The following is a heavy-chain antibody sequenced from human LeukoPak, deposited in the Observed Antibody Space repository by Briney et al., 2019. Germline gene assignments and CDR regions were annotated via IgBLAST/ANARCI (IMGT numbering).Heavy chain of an antibody. D-gene: IGHD1-20*01. V-gene: IGHV3-74*01. Sequence: PGGSLRFSCAASGFTFSNYYVHWVRQPPGKGLVWVSRINSDGRDRGYVDSVKGRFTISRDNAKNTVYLQMNSLRAEDTAVYYCATFGFNWNLGYWGQGTLVTVSS. CDR2: INSDGRDR. J-gene: IGHJ4*02. CDR3: ATFGFNWNLGY. CDR1: GFTFSNYY.